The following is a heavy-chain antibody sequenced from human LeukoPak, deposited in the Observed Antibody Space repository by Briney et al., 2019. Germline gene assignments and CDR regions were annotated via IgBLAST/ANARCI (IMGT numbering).Heavy chain of an antibody. CDR3: ARGEDYDFGGAFDI. J-gene: IGHJ3*02. CDR2: IIPIFGTA. D-gene: IGHD3-3*01. CDR1: GGTFSSYA. V-gene: IGHV1-69*13. Sequence: SVKVSCKASGGTFSSYAISWVRQAPGQGLEWMGGIIPIFGTANYAQKFQGRVTITADESTSTAYMELSSLRSKDTAVYYCARGEDYDFGGAFDIWGQGTMVTVSS.